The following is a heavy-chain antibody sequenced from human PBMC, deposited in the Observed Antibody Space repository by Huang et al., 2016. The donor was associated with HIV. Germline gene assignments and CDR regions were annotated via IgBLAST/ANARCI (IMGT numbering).Heavy chain of an antibody. V-gene: IGHV3-30*18. CDR2: ISYDGSNK. D-gene: IGHD3-10*01. Sequence: QVQLVESGGGVVQPGRSLRLSCAASGFTFSSYGMHWVRQAPGKGLEWVAVISYDGSNKYYADAGKGRVTISRDNSKNTLYLQMNSLRAEDTAVYYCAKDAYDGEYNWFDPWGQGTLVTVSS. J-gene: IGHJ5*02. CDR1: GFTFSSYG. CDR3: AKDAYDGEYNWFDP.